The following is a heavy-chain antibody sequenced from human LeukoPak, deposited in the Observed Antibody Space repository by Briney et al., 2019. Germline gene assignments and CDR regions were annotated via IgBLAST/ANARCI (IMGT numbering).Heavy chain of an antibody. D-gene: IGHD4-17*01. Sequence: ASVKVSCKASGYTFTGYYMHWVRQAPGQGLEWMGWINPSGGSTSYAQKFQGRVTMTRDTSTSTVYMELSSLRSEDTAVYYCARENGDYRNFDYWGQGTLVTVSS. J-gene: IGHJ4*02. CDR1: GYTFTGYY. CDR3: ARENGDYRNFDY. V-gene: IGHV1-46*01. CDR2: INPSGGST.